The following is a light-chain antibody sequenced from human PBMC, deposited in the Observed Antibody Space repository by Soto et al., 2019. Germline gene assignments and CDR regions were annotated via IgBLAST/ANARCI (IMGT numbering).Light chain of an antibody. J-gene: IGLJ1*01. CDR3: SAYTVSRTYV. CDR1: SSDVGAYNF. Sequence: QSVLTQPASVSGSPGQSITISCTGTSSDVGAYNFVSWHQQHPGKAPKLMIYNVYDRPSGISYRFSGSKSGNTASLTISGLQGEDEADYYCSAYTVSRTYVFGTGTSHRP. CDR2: NVY. V-gene: IGLV2-14*03.